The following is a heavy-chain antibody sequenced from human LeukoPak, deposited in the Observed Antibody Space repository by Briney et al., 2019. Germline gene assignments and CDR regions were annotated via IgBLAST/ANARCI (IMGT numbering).Heavy chain of an antibody. D-gene: IGHD3-3*01. Sequence: GGSLRLSCAASGFTFSSYSMNWVRQAPGKGLEWVSYISSSSSTIYYADSEKGRFTISRDNAKNSLYLQMNSLRDEDTAVYYCARDEVLEWSPAFDIWGQGTMVTVSS. CDR1: GFTFSSYS. J-gene: IGHJ3*02. CDR3: ARDEVLEWSPAFDI. CDR2: ISSSSSTI. V-gene: IGHV3-48*02.